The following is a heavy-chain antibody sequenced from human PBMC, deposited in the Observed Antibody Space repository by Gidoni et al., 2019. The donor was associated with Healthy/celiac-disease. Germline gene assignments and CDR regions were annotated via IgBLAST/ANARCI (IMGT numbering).Heavy chain of an antibody. CDR1: GYTFTSYA. V-gene: IGHV1-3*01. CDR3: AREPNWEELYYYYGMDV. Sequence: QVKLVQSGAEVKKPGASVKVSCKASGYTFTSYAMHWVRQAPGQRLEWMGWINAGNGNTKYSQKFQGRVTITRDTSASTAYMELSSLRSEDTAVYYCAREPNWEELYYYYGMDVWGQGTTVTVSS. J-gene: IGHJ6*02. CDR2: INAGNGNT. D-gene: IGHD7-27*01.